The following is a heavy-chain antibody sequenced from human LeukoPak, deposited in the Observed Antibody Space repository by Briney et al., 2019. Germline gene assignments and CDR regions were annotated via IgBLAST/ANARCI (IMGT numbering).Heavy chain of an antibody. J-gene: IGHJ3*02. CDR3: AKEYKVGATEGAFDI. V-gene: IGHV3-30*02. D-gene: IGHD1-26*01. CDR2: IWYGGSNK. CDR1: GFTFSSYG. Sequence: GGSLRLSCAASGFTFSSYGMHWVRQAPGKGLEWVAVIWYGGSNKYYADSVKGRFTISRDNSKNTLYLQMNSLRAEDTAVYYCAKEYKVGATEGAFDIWGQGTMVTVSS.